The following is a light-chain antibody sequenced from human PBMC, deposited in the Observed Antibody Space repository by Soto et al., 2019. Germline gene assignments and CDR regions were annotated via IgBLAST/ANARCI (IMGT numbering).Light chain of an antibody. CDR3: QQYNDNWT. Sequence: DIQRTQSPSTLSASVGDRVTITCRASQSISSWLAWYQQKPGTAPKLLIYKASTLQTGVPSRFSGSGSGTEFTLTISSLQPDDFATYYCQQYNDNWTFGQGTKVEIK. J-gene: IGKJ1*01. CDR1: QSISSW. V-gene: IGKV1-5*03. CDR2: KAS.